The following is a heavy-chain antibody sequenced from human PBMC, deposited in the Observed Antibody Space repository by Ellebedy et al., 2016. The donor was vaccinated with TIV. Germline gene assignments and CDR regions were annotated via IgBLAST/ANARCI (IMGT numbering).Heavy chain of an antibody. CDR2: ITGIGTST. J-gene: IGHJ3*02. Sequence: GGSLRLXCAASGFTFSNYAMSWVRQAPGKGLEWVSAITGIGTSTYYADSVKGHFTISRDNSKNTLSLQMNSLRADDTAIYYCAKPMGPGGRFDAFDIWGQGTLVTVSS. CDR3: AKPMGPGGRFDAFDI. CDR1: GFTFSNYA. V-gene: IGHV3-23*01. D-gene: IGHD3-16*01.